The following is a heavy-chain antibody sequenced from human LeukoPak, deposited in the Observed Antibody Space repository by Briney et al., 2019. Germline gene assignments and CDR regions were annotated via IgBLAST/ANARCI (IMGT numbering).Heavy chain of an antibody. D-gene: IGHD5-18*01. J-gene: IGHJ4*02. CDR2: IYHSGST. Sequence: SETLSLTCAVSGGSISSGHWWSWVRQPPGKGLVWIGEIYHSGSTDYNPSLRSRVTISVDKSKNQFSLRLNSVTAADTAVYYCARLEDTVLDYWGQGTLVTVSS. CDR1: GGSISSGHW. V-gene: IGHV4-4*02. CDR3: ARLEDTVLDY.